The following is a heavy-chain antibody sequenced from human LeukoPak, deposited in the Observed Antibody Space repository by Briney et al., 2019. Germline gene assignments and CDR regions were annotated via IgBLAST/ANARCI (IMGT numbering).Heavy chain of an antibody. CDR1: GGSISSGSYY. CDR3: AREKKSGYDSGMVGWFDP. D-gene: IGHD5-12*01. Sequence: PSETLSLTCTVSGGSISSGSYYWSWIRQPAEKGLEWIGRIYTSGSTNYNPSLKSRVTISVDTSKNQFSLKLSSVTAADTAVYYCAREKKSGYDSGMVGWFDPWGQGTLVTVSS. V-gene: IGHV4-61*02. CDR2: IYTSGST. J-gene: IGHJ5*02.